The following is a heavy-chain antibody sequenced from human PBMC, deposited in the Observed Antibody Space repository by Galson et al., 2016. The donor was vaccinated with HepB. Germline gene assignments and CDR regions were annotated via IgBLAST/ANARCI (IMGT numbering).Heavy chain of an antibody. CDR1: GFTFSVYG. J-gene: IGHJ6*03. V-gene: IGHV3-33*01. CDR3: ARAYDVYYNYMDV. D-gene: IGHD3-22*01. CDR2: IWNDGNNK. Sequence: SLRLSCAASGFTFSVYGMHWVRQAPGKGLEWVAFIWNDGNNKYYGGSLKGRFTISRDNSKNTLYLQMNSLRAEDSAVYYCARAYDVYYNYMDVWGKGTTVTVSS.